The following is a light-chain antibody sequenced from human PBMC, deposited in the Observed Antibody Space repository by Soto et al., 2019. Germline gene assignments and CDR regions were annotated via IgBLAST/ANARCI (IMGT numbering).Light chain of an antibody. CDR3: QQRKDYPLT. CDR2: AAS. J-gene: IGKJ4*01. CDR1: QGISSY. V-gene: IGKV1-9*01. Sequence: DIQMTQSPSSLSASVGDRVTITCRASQGISSYLAWFQQKPGRAPKLLVYAASTLQSGVPSRFSSSGSGTEFTLTISSLQPEDFATYYCQQRKDYPLTFGGGTKVDIK.